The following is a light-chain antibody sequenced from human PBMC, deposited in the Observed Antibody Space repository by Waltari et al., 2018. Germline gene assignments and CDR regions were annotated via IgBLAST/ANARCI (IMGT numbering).Light chain of an antibody. CDR2: DAS. Sequence: DIQMTQSPSTLSASVGARVTITCRASQSISSWLAGYQQKPGKAPKLLIYDASSVESGVPSRFSGSGSGTEFTLTISSLQPDDFATYDCQQYNSYPITFGQGTRLEIK. CDR1: QSISSW. J-gene: IGKJ5*01. V-gene: IGKV1-5*01. CDR3: QQYNSYPIT.